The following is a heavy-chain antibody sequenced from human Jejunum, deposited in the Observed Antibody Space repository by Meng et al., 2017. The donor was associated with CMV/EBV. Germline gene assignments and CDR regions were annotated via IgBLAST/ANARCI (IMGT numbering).Heavy chain of an antibody. J-gene: IGHJ5*02. V-gene: IGHV4-31*03. CDR3: ARASYGSGSPLGESWFDP. D-gene: IGHD3-10*01. CDR1: GGSISSGGYY. Sequence: GPLQGSGQGRVKPSQTLSLTCTVSGGSISSGGYYWSWIRQHPGKGLEWIGYIHSSGSTYYNPSLRSRLTISVDTSKNQFSLKLSSVTAADTAVYYCARASYGSGSPLGESWFDPWGQGTLVTVSS. CDR2: IHSSGST.